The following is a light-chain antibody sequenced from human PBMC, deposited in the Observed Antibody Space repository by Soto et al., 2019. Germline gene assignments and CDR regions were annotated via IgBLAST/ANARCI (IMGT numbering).Light chain of an antibody. Sequence: QSALTQPASVSGSPGQWITISCTGTSSDVVSYNLVSWYQQHPGKAPKLMIYDVSERPSGVSNRFSGSKSGNTASLTISGLQAEDEDDYYCCAYAGSRTPNWVLGGGTKLTVL. J-gene: IGLJ3*02. V-gene: IGLV2-23*02. CDR3: CAYAGSRTPNWV. CDR1: SSDVVSYNL. CDR2: DVS.